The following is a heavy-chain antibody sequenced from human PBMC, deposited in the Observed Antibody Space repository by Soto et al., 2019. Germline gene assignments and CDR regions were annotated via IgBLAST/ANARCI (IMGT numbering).Heavy chain of an antibody. D-gene: IGHD2-15*01. CDR1: GFTFSSYS. Sequence: EVQLVESGGGLVHPGGSLRLSCAASGFTFSSYSMNWVRQPPGKGQEWGSDISSSSSTIYYADSVKGRFTISRDNAKNSLYLQMNSLRAEDTAVYYCAREAVECSGGGCYSGSWFDPWGQGTLVTVSS. CDR3: AREAVECSGGGCYSGSWFDP. V-gene: IGHV3-48*01. CDR2: ISSSSSTI. J-gene: IGHJ5*02.